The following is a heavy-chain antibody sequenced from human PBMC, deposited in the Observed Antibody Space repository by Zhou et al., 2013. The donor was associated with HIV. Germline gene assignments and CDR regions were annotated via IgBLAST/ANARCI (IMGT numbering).Heavy chain of an antibody. D-gene: IGHD5-18*01. Sequence: QVQLVQSGPEVKEPGAPVWVSCQVSGYTLSDLSIHWVRQSPTKGLEWLGRYDAEFGAAVNAHSFQGRLIMTGDTSTDTAYIYLTGLRSDDTAIYFCASDRRLIQRLQNALQVWGQGTMLTVSS. CDR2: YDAEFGAA. CDR1: GYTLSDLS. J-gene: IGHJ3*01. CDR3: ASDRRLIQRLQNALQV. V-gene: IGHV1-24*01.